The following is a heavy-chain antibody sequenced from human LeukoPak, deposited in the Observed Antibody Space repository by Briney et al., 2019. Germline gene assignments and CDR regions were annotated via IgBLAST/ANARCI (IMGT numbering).Heavy chain of an antibody. CDR3: ARQSSLRFYDFWTGFYPLEY. V-gene: IGHV3-11*01. CDR1: GFTFSDYY. Sequence: GGSLRLSCAASGFTFSDYYMSWIRQAPGKGLEWVSYISSSGSTIYYADSVKGRFTISRDNSKNTTYLQMSSLRAEDTAVYYCARQSSLRFYDFWTGFYPLEYWGQGSLVSVSS. J-gene: IGHJ4*02. CDR2: ISSSGSTI. D-gene: IGHD3-3*01.